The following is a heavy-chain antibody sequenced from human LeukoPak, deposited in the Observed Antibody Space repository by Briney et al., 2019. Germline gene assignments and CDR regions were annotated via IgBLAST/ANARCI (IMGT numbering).Heavy chain of an antibody. CDR2: INHNGNVN. CDR3: ARGGGSDV. CDR1: GFPFYSYW. J-gene: IGHJ6*01. D-gene: IGHD2-15*01. Sequence: GGSLRLSCTASGFPFYSYWMTWVRQAPGKGLEWVASINHNGNVNYYVDSVKGRFTISRDNAKNSLYLQMSNLRAEDTAVYFCARGGGSDVWGXGATVTVSS. V-gene: IGHV3-7*03.